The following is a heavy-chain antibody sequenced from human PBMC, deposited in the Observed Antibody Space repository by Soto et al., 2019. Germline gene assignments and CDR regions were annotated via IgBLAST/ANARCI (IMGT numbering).Heavy chain of an antibody. J-gene: IGHJ4*02. Sequence: EVRLVESGGGQVHPGGSLRLSCAASGFSFTHYRIHWVRQVPGKGLEWVCRVNADVSSTNYAGFAKGRFTISRDNSKNTAYLEMNNLRADDTALYYCAKAGDWNYVFDFWGQGTSVIVSS. CDR2: VNADVSST. V-gene: IGHV3-74*01. D-gene: IGHD1-7*01. CDR1: GFSFTHYR. CDR3: AKAGDWNYVFDF.